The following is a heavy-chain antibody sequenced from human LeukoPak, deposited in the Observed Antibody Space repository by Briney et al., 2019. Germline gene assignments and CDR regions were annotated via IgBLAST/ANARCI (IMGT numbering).Heavy chain of an antibody. CDR1: GGSFSDYY. V-gene: IGHV4-34*01. J-gene: IGHJ6*03. D-gene: IGHD1-1*01. CDR2: INHSGST. Sequence: SETLSLTCAVYGGSFSDYYWSWIRQPPGKGLEWIGEINHSGSTNNNPSLKSRVTISVDTSKNQFSLKLRSVTAADTAVYYCSRGQDDKAPYYYYMDVWGKGTTVTVSS. CDR3: SRGQDDKAPYYYYMDV.